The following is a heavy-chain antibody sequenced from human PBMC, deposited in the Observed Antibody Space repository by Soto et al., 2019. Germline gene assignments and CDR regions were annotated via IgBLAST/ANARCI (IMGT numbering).Heavy chain of an antibody. D-gene: IGHD6-6*01. CDR1: GFTFSSYW. CDR3: ARDRGVGISTALGQLEY. Sequence: GGSLSLSCAASGFTFSSYWMSWVRQAPGKGLEWVANIKQDGSEKYYVDSVKGRFTISRDNAKNSLYLQMNSLRAEDTAVYYCARDRGVGISTALGQLEYWGQGTLVTVSS. V-gene: IGHV3-7*01. J-gene: IGHJ4*02. CDR2: IKQDGSEK.